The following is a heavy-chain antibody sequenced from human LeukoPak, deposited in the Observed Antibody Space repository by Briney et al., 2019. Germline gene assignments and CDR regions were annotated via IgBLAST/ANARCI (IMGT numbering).Heavy chain of an antibody. Sequence: ASVKVSCKASGYTFTGYYMHWVRQAPGQGLEWMGRINPNSGGTNYAQKFQGRVTMTRDTSISTAYMELSSLRSEDTAVYYCARGGIYGGYEVYWGQGTLVTVSS. J-gene: IGHJ4*02. V-gene: IGHV1-2*06. CDR2: INPNSGGT. CDR3: ARGGIYGGYEVY. CDR1: GYTFTGYY. D-gene: IGHD4-23*01.